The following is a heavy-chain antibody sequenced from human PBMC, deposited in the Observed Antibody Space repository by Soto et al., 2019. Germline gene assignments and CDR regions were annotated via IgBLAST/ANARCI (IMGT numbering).Heavy chain of an antibody. D-gene: IGHD3-16*01. J-gene: IGHJ5*02. Sequence: ASVKVSCKASGYTFTDYYIHWVRQAPGQGLEWMARINPNTGGTNSAQKFQGRVTVTRDSSTSTAYMELSRLRSDDTAVYFCARMATFGSLNWFDPWGQGTLVTVSS. V-gene: IGHV1-2*06. CDR3: ARMATFGSLNWFDP. CDR2: INPNTGGT. CDR1: GYTFTDYY.